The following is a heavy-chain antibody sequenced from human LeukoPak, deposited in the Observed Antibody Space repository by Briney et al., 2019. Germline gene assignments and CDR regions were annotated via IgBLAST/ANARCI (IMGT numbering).Heavy chain of an antibody. CDR2: IYPGDSGT. CDR1: GYSFTSYW. D-gene: IGHD5-24*01. CDR3: ARQSRRDGYNFDY. V-gene: IGHV5-51*01. Sequence: GESLKISCKGSGYSFTSYWISWVRQMPGKGLEWMGIIYPGDSGTRYSPSFQGQVTISADKSISTAYLQWSSLKASDTAMYHCARQSRRDGYNFDYWGQGTLVTVSS. J-gene: IGHJ4*02.